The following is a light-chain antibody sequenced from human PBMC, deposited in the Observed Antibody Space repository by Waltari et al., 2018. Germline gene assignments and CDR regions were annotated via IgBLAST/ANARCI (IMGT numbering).Light chain of an antibody. CDR3: QERSNWPGGS. CDR2: DAS. V-gene: IGKV3-11*01. CDR1: QSVNTY. J-gene: IGKJ4*01. Sequence: EIVLTQSPATRSLSPGESATLSCRASQSVNTYLAWYQQKPGQAPRLLIYDASNRATGIPARFVGSGSGTDFTLTISSLEAEDFAVYYCQERSNWPGGSFGGGTKVDIK.